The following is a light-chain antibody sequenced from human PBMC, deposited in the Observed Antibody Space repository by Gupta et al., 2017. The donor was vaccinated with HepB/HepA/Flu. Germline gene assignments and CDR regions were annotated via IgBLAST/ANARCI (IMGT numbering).Light chain of an antibody. CDR1: SSNIGSNT. Sequence: QSVLTQPPSASGTPGQTVPISCSGSSSNIGSNTVHLYQPPPGPAPNLLIYSNNQRLSGVPARFSGSKSGTSASLAISGLQAEDEADYYCAAWDDSRNGYVFGTGTKVTVL. J-gene: IGLJ1*01. V-gene: IGLV1-44*01. CDR3: AAWDDSRNGYV. CDR2: SNN.